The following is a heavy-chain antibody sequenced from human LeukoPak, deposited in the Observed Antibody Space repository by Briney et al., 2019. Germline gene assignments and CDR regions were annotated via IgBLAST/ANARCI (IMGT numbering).Heavy chain of an antibody. J-gene: IGHJ5*02. CDR2: IKSKTDGGTT. D-gene: IGHD3-3*01. CDR3: TTDRMYYDFWSGYSRYNWFDP. CDR1: GFTFSNAW. Sequence: GGSLRLSCAPSGFTFSNAWMSWVRQAPGKGLEWVGRIKSKTDGGTTDYAAPVKGRFTISRDDSKNTLYLQMNSLKTEDTAVYYCTTDRMYYDFWSGYSRYNWFDPWGQGTLVTVSS. V-gene: IGHV3-15*01.